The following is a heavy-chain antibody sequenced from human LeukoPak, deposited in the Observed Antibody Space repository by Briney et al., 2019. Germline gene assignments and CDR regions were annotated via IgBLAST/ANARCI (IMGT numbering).Heavy chain of an antibody. CDR3: AKSGIAVAGLGNYFDY. D-gene: IGHD6-19*01. V-gene: IGHV3-23*01. J-gene: IGHJ4*02. CDR2: ISGSGGST. Sequence: PGRSLRLSCAASGFTFNNYAMSWVRQAPGKGLEWVSAISGSGGSTYYADSVKGRFTISRDNSKNTLYLQMNSLRAEDTAVYYCAKSGIAVAGLGNYFDYWGQGTLVTVSS. CDR1: GFTFNNYA.